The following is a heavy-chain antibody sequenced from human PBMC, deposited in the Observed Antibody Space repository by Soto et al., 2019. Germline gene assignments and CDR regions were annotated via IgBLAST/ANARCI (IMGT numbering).Heavy chain of an antibody. CDR2: IYWDDDK. CDR3: AHIPNYYQYDWFDP. J-gene: IGHJ5*02. CDR1: GFSLTTREVG. V-gene: IGHV2-5*02. D-gene: IGHD3-16*01. Sequence: QITLKESGPTLVKPTQTLTLTCTFSGFSLTTREVGVGWIRQPPGKALEWLALIYWDDDKPYSPSLQSRLSITNDTSKNQVVLTMTNVDPVDTATYYCAHIPNYYQYDWFDPWGQGTLVSVSS.